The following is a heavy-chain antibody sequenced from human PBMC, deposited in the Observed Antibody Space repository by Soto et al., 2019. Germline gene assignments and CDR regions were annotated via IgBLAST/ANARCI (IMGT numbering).Heavy chain of an antibody. Sequence: ASVKVSCKASGYTLTSYDINWVRQATGQGLEWMGWMNPNSGNTGYAQKFQGRVTMTRNTSISTAYMELSSLRSEDTAVYYCARGSYYYYGSGSVPEYYFDYWGQGTPVTVSS. V-gene: IGHV1-8*01. D-gene: IGHD3-10*01. CDR3: ARGSYYYYGSGSVPEYYFDY. CDR2: MNPNSGNT. J-gene: IGHJ4*02. CDR1: GYTLTSYD.